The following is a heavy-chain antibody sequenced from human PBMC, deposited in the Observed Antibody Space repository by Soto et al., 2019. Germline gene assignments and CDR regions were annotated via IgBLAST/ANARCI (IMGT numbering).Heavy chain of an antibody. J-gene: IGHJ4*02. CDR3: AHRRGWVTDFDY. D-gene: IGHD2-21*02. CDR2: IYWDDDK. V-gene: IGHV2-5*02. Sequence: QITLKESGPPLLKPTQTLTLTCTFSGFSLSTSGVGVGWIRQPPGKALEWLALIYWDDDKRYSPSLKSRLTITKDTSKNQVVLTMTNIDPVDTATYYCAHRRGWVTDFDYWGQGTLVTVSS. CDR1: GFSLSTSGVG.